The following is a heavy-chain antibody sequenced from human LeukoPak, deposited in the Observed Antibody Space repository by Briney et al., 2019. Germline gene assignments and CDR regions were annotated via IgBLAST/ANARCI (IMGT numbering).Heavy chain of an antibody. CDR1: GYTFTNYG. V-gene: IGHV1-18*01. CDR2: ISTYDHDS. D-gene: IGHD2-15*01. CDR3: VRDYFCSGGTCDDCFDP. J-gene: IGHJ5*02. Sequence: ASVKVSCKASGYTFTNYGISWVRQAPGQGLEWMAWISTYDHDSNYAQKFRGRVTMTTDTSTSTAYMELRSLGSDDTAVYYCVRDYFCSGGTCDDCFDPWGQGTLVTVSS.